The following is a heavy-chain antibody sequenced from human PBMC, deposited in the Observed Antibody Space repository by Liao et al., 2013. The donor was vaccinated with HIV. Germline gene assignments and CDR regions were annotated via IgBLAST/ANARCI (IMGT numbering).Heavy chain of an antibody. CDR3: ARGGISVDY. J-gene: IGHJ4*02. CDR1: GDSISSGS. V-gene: IGHV4-4*07. CDR2: LFAAGNT. D-gene: IGHD3-10*01. Sequence: QVQLQESGPGLVKPSETLSLICTVSGDSISSGSWSWIRQPAGKGLEWIGRLFAAGNTNYNPSLKSRVTMSADTSKNQFSLKLHSVTATDTAVYYCARGGISVDYWGQGTLVTVS.